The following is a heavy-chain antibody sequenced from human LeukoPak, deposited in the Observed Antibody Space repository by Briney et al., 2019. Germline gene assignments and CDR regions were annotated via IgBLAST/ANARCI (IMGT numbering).Heavy chain of an antibody. CDR1: GFTFSSYG. Sequence: GGSLRLCCAASGFTFSSYGMHWVRQAPGKGLEWVAVIWYDGSNKYYADSVKGRFTISRDNSKSTLYLQMNSLRAEDTAVYYCAALGQGSDYWGQGTLVTVSS. J-gene: IGHJ4*02. V-gene: IGHV3-33*01. CDR3: AALGQGSDY. CDR2: IWYDGSNK.